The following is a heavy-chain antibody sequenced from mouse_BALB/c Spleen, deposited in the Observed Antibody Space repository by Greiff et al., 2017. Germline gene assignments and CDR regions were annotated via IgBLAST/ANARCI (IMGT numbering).Heavy chain of an antibody. D-gene: IGHD2-1*01. J-gene: IGHJ3*01. CDR3: ASHGNYVAY. Sequence: QVQLQQSGAELAKPGASVKMSCKASGYTFTSYWMHWVKQRPGQGLEWIGYINPSTGYTEYNQKFKDKATLTADKSSSTAYMQLSSLTSEDSAVYYCASHGNYVAYWGQGTLVTVSA. V-gene: IGHV1-7*01. CDR1: GYTFTSYW. CDR2: INPSTGYT.